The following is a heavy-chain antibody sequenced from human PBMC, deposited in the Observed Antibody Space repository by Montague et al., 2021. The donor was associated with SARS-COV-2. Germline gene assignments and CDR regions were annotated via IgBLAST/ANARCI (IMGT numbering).Heavy chain of an antibody. V-gene: IGHV3-30*04. J-gene: IGHJ6*03. Sequence: SLRLSCAASGFTFSSYAMHWVRQAPGKGLEWVAVISYDGSNKYYADSVKGRFTISRDNSKNTLYLQMNSLRAEDTAVYYCARDGQYYDFWSGYLAVDTGLDYYYMDAWGKGTTVTVSS. CDR1: GFTFSSYA. D-gene: IGHD3-3*01. CDR2: ISYDGSNK. CDR3: ARDGQYYDFWSGYLAVDTGLDYYYMDA.